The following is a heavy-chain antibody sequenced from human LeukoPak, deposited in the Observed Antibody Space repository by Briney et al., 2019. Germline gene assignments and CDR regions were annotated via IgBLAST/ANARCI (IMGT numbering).Heavy chain of an antibody. Sequence: GGSLRLSCAASGFTFSSYSMNWVRQAPGKGLEWVSYISSSSTIYYADSVKGRFTISRDNAKNSLYLQMNSLGAEDTAVYYCARVGGDIVVVVAATPLDYWGQGTLVTVSS. D-gene: IGHD2-15*01. CDR3: ARVGGDIVVVVAATPLDY. J-gene: IGHJ4*02. V-gene: IGHV3-48*04. CDR2: ISSSSTI. CDR1: GFTFSSYS.